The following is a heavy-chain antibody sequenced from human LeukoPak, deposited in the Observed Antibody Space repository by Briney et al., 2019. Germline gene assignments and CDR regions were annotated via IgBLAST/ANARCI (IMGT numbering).Heavy chain of an antibody. CDR1: GGSFSGYY. Sequence: SETLSLTCAVYGGSFSGYYWSWIRQPPGKRLEWIGEINHSGSTNYNPSLKSRVTISVDTSKNQFSLKLSSVTAADTAVYYCAREWSTSGSYRRFDYWGQGTLVTVSS. D-gene: IGHD1-26*01. J-gene: IGHJ4*02. CDR3: AREWSTSGSYRRFDY. V-gene: IGHV4-34*01. CDR2: INHSGST.